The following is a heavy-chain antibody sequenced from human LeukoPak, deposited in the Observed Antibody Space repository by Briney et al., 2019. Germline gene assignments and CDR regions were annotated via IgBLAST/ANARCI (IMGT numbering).Heavy chain of an antibody. J-gene: IGHJ4*02. Sequence: PGGSLRLSCAASGFTFSTYWMCWVRQAPGKGLEWVSAISGSGGSTYYADSVKGRSTISRDNSKNAQYLQMNSLRAEDTAVYYCAKRGDILTGYFDSWGQGTLVTVSS. CDR2: ISGSGGST. D-gene: IGHD3-9*01. CDR3: AKRGDILTGYFDS. V-gene: IGHV3-23*01. CDR1: GFTFSTYW.